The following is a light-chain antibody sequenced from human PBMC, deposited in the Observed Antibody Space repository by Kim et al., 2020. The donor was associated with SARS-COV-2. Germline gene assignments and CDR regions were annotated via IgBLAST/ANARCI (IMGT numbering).Light chain of an antibody. CDR3: QQLNVYPLT. CDR1: QGISSH. J-gene: IGKJ4*01. CDR2: IAS. Sequence: ASVGARVTITCRASQGISSHLAWYQQKPVKAPKLLIYIASTLQSGVPSRFSGSGSGTDFTLTISSLQPEDFATYYCQQLNVYPLTFGGGTKVDIK. V-gene: IGKV1-9*01.